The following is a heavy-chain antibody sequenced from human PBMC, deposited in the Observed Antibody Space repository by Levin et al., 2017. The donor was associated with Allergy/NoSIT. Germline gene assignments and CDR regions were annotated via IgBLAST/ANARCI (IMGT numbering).Heavy chain of an antibody. J-gene: IGHJ4*02. CDR1: GGTFSSYA. D-gene: IGHD4-17*01. V-gene: IGHV1-69*13. CDR3: AREVVGGDYDYAGDY. Sequence: ASVKVSCKASGGTFSSYAISWVRQAPGQGLEWMGGIIPIFGTANYAQKFQGRVTITADESTSTAYMELSSLRSEDTAVYYCAREVVGGDYDYAGDYWGQGTLVTVSS. CDR2: IIPIFGTA.